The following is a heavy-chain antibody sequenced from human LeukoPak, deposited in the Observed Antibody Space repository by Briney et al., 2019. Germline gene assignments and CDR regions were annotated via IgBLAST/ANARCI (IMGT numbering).Heavy chain of an antibody. CDR1: GFTFSNAW. Sequence: RGSLRLSCAASGFTFSNAWMSWVRQAPGKGLEWVGRIKSKTDGGTTDYAAPVKGRFTISRDDSKNTLYLQMNSLKTEDTAVYYCTTAGDFGVVIMGIDYWGQGTLVTVSS. CDR3: TTAGDFGVVIMGIDY. V-gene: IGHV3-15*01. CDR2: IKSKTDGGTT. J-gene: IGHJ4*02. D-gene: IGHD3-3*01.